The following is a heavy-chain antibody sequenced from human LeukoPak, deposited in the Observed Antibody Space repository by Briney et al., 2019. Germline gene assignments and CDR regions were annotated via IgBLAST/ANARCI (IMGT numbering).Heavy chain of an antibody. CDR3: ARVTGEGVTDY. Sequence: SETLSLTCTVSGGPISSGGYYWSWIRQHPGKGLEWIGYIYYSGSTYYNPSLKSRVTISVDTSKNQFSLKLSSVTAAATAVYYCARVTGEGVTDYWGQGTLVTVSS. CDR1: GGPISSGGYY. J-gene: IGHJ4*02. D-gene: IGHD7-27*01. V-gene: IGHV4-31*03. CDR2: IYYSGST.